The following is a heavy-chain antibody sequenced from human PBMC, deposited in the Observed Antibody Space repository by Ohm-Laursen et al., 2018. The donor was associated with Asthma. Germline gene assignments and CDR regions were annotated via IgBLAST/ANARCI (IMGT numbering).Heavy chain of an antibody. D-gene: IGHD2-15*01. V-gene: IGHV4-31*03. Sequence: SQTLSLTCLVSGGSISSYYWSWIRQHPGKGLEWIGYIYYSGSTYYNPSLKSRVTISVDTSKNQFSLKLSSVTAADTAVYYCASAAYCSGGSCYGHNWFDPWGQGTLVTVSS. CDR3: ASAAYCSGGSCYGHNWFDP. J-gene: IGHJ5*02. CDR2: IYYSGST. CDR1: GGSISSYY.